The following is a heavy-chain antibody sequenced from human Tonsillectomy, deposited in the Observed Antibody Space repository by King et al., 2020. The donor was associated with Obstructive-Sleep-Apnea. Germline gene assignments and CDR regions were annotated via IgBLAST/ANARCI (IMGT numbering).Heavy chain of an antibody. D-gene: IGHD6-13*01. CDR1: GYTPTELS. Sequence: QLVQSGAEVKKPGASVKVSCKVSGYTPTELSMHWVRQAPGKGLEWMGGFDPEDGETIYAQKFQGRVTMTEDTSTDTAYMELSSLRSEDTAVYYCATPIPVRGIAAAGTLFDYWGQGTLVTVSS. CDR2: FDPEDGET. V-gene: IGHV1-24*01. CDR3: ATPIPVRGIAAAGTLFDY. J-gene: IGHJ4*02.